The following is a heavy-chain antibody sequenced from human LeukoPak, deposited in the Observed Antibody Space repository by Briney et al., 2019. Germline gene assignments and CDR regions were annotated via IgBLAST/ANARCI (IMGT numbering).Heavy chain of an antibody. CDR2: IKQDGSKK. J-gene: IGHJ4*02. Sequence: GGSLRLSCAASGFTFSDYWMSWVRQAPGKGLEWVANIKQDGSKKNYVDSVKGRFTISRDNAKNSLYLQMNSLRAEGTAVYYCARRYFDYWGQGTLVTVSS. CDR1: GFTFSDYW. V-gene: IGHV3-7*01. CDR3: ARRYFDY.